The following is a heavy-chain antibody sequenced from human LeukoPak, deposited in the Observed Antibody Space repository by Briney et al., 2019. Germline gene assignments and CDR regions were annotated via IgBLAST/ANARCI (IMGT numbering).Heavy chain of an antibody. V-gene: IGHV3-23*01. CDR2: IYENGGTT. CDR3: AKDFRIGYSAHFDY. J-gene: IGHJ4*02. CDR1: GLTFRSHA. Sequence: PGGSLRLSCVGSGLTFRSHAMSWVRQAPEKGLEFVSGIYENGGTTYYADSVKGRFSISRDNSKNTLYLQMDSLRGEDTAVYHCAKDFRIGYSAHFDYWGQGALVTVSS. D-gene: IGHD2-21*01.